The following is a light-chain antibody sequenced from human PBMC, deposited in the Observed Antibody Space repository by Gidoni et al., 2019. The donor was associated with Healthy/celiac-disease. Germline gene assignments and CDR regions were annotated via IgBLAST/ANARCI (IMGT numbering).Light chain of an antibody. CDR3: QQYGSSPWT. J-gene: IGKJ1*01. Sequence: EIVLTQSPGTLSLSPGERATLSCRASHSVSSSYLAWYQQKPGQAPRLLIYGASRRATGIPDRFSGSGSGTDFTLTISRLEPEDFAVYYCQQYGSSPWTFGQGTKVEIK. V-gene: IGKV3-20*01. CDR1: HSVSSSY. CDR2: GAS.